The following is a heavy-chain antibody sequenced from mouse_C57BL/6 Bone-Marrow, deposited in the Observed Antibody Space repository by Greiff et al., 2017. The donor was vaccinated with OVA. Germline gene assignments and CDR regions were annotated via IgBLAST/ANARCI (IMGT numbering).Heavy chain of an antibody. V-gene: IGHV15-2*01. Sequence: QVQLKESGSELRSPGSSVKLSCKDFDSEVFPIAYMSWVRQKPGHGFEWIGGILPSIGRTIYGEKFEDKATLDADTLSNTAYLELNSLTSEDSAIYYGARGGLRRGGDYYAMDYWGQGTSVTVSS. J-gene: IGHJ4*01. CDR2: ILPSIGRT. D-gene: IGHD2-4*01. CDR3: ARGGLRRGGDYYAMDY. CDR1: DSEVFPIAY.